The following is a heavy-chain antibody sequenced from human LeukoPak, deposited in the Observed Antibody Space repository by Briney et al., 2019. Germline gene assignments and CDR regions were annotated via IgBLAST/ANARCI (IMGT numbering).Heavy chain of an antibody. CDR3: ARVAGVGDSSSWYFWYFEH. CDR1: TDSFSSVSYY. D-gene: IGHD6-13*01. J-gene: IGHJ1*01. Sequence: SETLSLTCTVSTDSFSSVSYYWSWIRQPAGKGLEWIGRVYTSGSTSYNPSLKSRVTISVDTSKNQFSLKLTSVTAADTAVYYCARVAGVGDSSSWYFWYFEHWGQGTLVTVSS. CDR2: VYTSGST. V-gene: IGHV4-61*02.